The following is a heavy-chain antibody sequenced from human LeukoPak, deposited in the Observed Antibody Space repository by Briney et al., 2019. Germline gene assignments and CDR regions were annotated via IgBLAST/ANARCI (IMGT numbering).Heavy chain of an antibody. V-gene: IGHV3-15*01. CDR2: IKSKTDDGTI. J-gene: IGHJ4*02. CDR3: TTYLTATDFDY. D-gene: IGHD5-12*01. Sequence: GGSLRLSCAASRFTFSNAWMGWVSQAPGKGLEWVGRIKSKTDDGTIDYAAPVKGRFTISRDDSKNTLYLQMNSLKTEDTAVYYCTTYLTATDFDYWGQGTLVTVSS. CDR1: RFTFSNAW.